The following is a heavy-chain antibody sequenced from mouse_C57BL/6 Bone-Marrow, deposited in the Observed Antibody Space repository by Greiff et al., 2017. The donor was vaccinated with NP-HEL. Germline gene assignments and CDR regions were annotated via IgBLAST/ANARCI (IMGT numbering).Heavy chain of an antibody. Sequence: VQVVESGAELARPGASVKLSCKASGYTFTSYGISWVKQRTGQGLEWIGEIYPRSGNTYYNEKFKGKATLTADKSSSTAYMELRSLTSEDSAVYFCARGLRLRTFAYWGQGTLVTVSA. CDR3: ARGLRLRTFAY. V-gene: IGHV1-81*01. J-gene: IGHJ3*01. CDR1: GYTFTSYG. CDR2: IYPRSGNT. D-gene: IGHD3-2*02.